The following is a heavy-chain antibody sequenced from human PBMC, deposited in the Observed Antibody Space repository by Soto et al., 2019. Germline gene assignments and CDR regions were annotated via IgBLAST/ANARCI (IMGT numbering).Heavy chain of an antibody. CDR2: IYPGDSDT. D-gene: IGHD3-9*01. CDR3: ASGGYYDILTGSPDAFDI. V-gene: IGHV5-51*01. CDR1: GYSFTGYW. J-gene: IGHJ3*02. Sequence: GESQKISCKGSGYSFTGYWIGWVRQMPGKGLEWMGIIYPGDSDTRYSPSFQGQVTISADKSISTAYLQWSSLKASDTAMYYCASGGYYDILTGSPDAFDIWGQGTVVTVSS.